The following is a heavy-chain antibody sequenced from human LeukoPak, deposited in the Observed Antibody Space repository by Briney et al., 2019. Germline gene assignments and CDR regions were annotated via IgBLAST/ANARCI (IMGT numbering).Heavy chain of an antibody. V-gene: IGHV3-30*18. D-gene: IGHD3-9*01. J-gene: IGHJ6*03. CDR2: ISYDGSNK. CDR1: GFTFSSYG. CDR3: AKDWERHILTAEVYMDV. Sequence: GGSLRLSCAASGFTFSSYGMHWVRQAPGKGLEWVAVISYDGSNKYYADSVKGRFTIFRDNSKNTLYLQMNSLRAEDTAVYYCAKDWERHILTAEVYMDVWGKGTTVTVSS.